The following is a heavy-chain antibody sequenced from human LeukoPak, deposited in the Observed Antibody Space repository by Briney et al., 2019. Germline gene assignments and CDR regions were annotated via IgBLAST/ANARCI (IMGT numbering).Heavy chain of an antibody. D-gene: IGHD2-21*02. Sequence: GGSLRLSCVGSGFTFDKFYTSWARQAPGKGLEWVAQINQDGSGKYYVDSVRGRFTISRDNARTSVYLQMDSLSADDTAVYYCAREQWWRLDYWGQGTLVTVSS. CDR2: INQDGSGK. J-gene: IGHJ4*02. CDR3: AREQWWRLDY. CDR1: GFTFDKFY. V-gene: IGHV3-7*01.